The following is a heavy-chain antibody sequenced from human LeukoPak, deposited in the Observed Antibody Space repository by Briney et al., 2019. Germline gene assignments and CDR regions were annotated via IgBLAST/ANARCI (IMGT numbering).Heavy chain of an antibody. D-gene: IGHD4-17*01. CDR1: GDSISSDY. Sequence: PSETLSLTCAVSGDSISSDYWSWVRQPPGKGLEWIGYIYYTGSTNYNPSLKSRVTISVDTSKNQFSLKLSSVTAADTAVYYCARVTTVTSRRGAGYYYYYVDVWGKGTTVTISS. CDR2: IYYTGST. V-gene: IGHV4-59*01. CDR3: ARVTTVTSRRGAGYYYYYVDV. J-gene: IGHJ6*03.